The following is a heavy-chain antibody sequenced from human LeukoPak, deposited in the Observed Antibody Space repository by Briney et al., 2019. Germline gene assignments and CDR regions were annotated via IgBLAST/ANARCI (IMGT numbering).Heavy chain of an antibody. CDR3: ARCRDGYVFDY. D-gene: IGHD5-24*01. CDR1: GGSISRSS. J-gene: IGHJ4*02. V-gene: IGHV4-59*08. Sequence: PSETLSLTCTVSGGSISRSSWSWIRQPPGKGLEWIGYMFYGGDTNHDPSLKSRVTISVDTSKNQFSLKLSSVTAADTAVYYCARCRDGYVFDYWGQGTLVTVSS. CDR2: MFYGGDT.